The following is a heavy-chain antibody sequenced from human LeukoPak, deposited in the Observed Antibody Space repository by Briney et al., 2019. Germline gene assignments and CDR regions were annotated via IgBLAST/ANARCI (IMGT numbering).Heavy chain of an antibody. CDR1: GFAFSNYW. J-gene: IGHJ4*02. CDR3: ARARTSTSSAGSCYSN. V-gene: IGHV3-7*01. D-gene: IGHD2-15*01. CDR2: IKQDESEK. Sequence: PGGSLRLSCAASGFAFSNYWMTWVRQAPGKGLEWVANIKQDESEKYYVDSVKGRFTISRDNAQNSLYLQMNSLTVEDTAVYYCARARTSTSSAGSCYSNWGQGTLVTVSS.